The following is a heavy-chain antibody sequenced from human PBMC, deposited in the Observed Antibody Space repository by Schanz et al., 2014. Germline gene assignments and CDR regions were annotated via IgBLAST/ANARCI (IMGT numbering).Heavy chain of an antibody. CDR1: EFSFSSFG. CDR2: IWYDGNNK. CDR3: AREDCSATSCYFRY. V-gene: IGHV3-33*08. Sequence: VQLVESGGGLVRPGGSLRLSCAASEFSFSSFGMNWVRQAPGKGLEWVAIIWYDGNNKKYADSVKGRFTISRDNSNNTVYLQMNTLRAEDTAVYYCAREDCSATSCYFRYWGQGTLVTVSS. D-gene: IGHD2-21*01. J-gene: IGHJ4*02.